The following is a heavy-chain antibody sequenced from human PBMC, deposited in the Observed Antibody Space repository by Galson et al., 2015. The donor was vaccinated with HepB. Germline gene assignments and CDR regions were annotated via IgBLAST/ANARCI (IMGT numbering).Heavy chain of an antibody. Sequence: SLRICCEASGFTFSSYSMIWVHHAPGQGLEWVSSISSSSSYIYYADSVKGRFPIPRDNAKNSLYLQMNSLRAEATAVYYSARAPTANWGSGLYYYGMDVWGQGTTVTVSS. V-gene: IGHV3-21*04. CDR2: ISSSSSYI. CDR1: GFTFSSYS. CDR3: ARAPTANWGSGLYYYGMDV. J-gene: IGHJ6*02. D-gene: IGHD7-27*01.